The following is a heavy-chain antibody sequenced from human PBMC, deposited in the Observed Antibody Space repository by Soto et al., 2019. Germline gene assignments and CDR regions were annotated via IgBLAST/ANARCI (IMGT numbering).Heavy chain of an antibody. V-gene: IGHV3-30*18. CDR2: LSYDGSKE. Sequence: LRLSCAASGFTFSSFGMHWVRQAPGKGLEWVALLSYDGSKEYYADSVKGRFSVSRDNSKNTLYLQMNSPRVEDTAVYFCAKRLLRGTTLSVLDYWGRGTLVTVS. J-gene: IGHJ4*02. CDR3: AKRLLRGTTLSVLDY. D-gene: IGHD4-17*01. CDR1: GFTFSSFG.